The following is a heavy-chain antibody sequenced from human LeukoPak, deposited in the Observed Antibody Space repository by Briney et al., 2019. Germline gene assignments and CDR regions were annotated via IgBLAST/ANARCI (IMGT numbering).Heavy chain of an antibody. V-gene: IGHV3-73*01. CDR3: TRPGYYDSSGYYSRGY. CDR1: GFTFSGSA. CDR2: IRSKANSYAT. Sequence: PGGSLRLSCAASGFTFSGSAMHWVRQASGKGLGWVGRIRSKANSYATAYAASVKGRFTISRDDSKNTAYLQMNSLKTEDTAVYYCTRPGYYDSSGYYSRGYWGQGTLVTVSS. J-gene: IGHJ4*02. D-gene: IGHD3-22*01.